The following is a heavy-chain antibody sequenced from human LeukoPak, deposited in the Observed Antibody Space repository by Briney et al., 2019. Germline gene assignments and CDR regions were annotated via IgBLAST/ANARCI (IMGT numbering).Heavy chain of an antibody. CDR1: GGSFSGYF. Sequence: SETLSLTCAVYGGSFSGYFWTWIRQPPMKGLEWIGEINHSGSTNYNPSLKSRVTISVDTSKNQFSLKLSSVTAADTAVYYCARDLGDYGKAGFDPWGQGTLVTVSS. CDR3: ARDLGDYGKAGFDP. V-gene: IGHV4-34*01. J-gene: IGHJ5*02. D-gene: IGHD4-17*01. CDR2: INHSGST.